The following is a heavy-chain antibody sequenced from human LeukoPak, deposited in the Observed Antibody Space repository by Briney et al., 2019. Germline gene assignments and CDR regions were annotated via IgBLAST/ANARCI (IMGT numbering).Heavy chain of an antibody. CDR2: FDPEDGET. CDR3: ARGSGGSIVDY. D-gene: IGHD2-15*01. CDR1: GYTLTELS. V-gene: IGHV1-24*01. J-gene: IGHJ4*02. Sequence: GASVKVSCKVSGYTLTELSMHWVRQAPGKGLEWMGGFDPEDGETIYAQKFQGRVTITADESTSTAYMELSSLRSEDTAVYYCARGSGGSIVDYWGQGTLVTVSS.